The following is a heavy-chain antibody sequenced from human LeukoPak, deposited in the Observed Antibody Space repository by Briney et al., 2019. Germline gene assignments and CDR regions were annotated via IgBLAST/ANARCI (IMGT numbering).Heavy chain of an antibody. CDR3: ARGGGNPILYHYYYMDV. V-gene: IGHV1-8*03. D-gene: IGHD4-23*01. Sequence: ASVKVSCKASGYTFTSYDINWVRQATGQGLEWMGWMNPNSGNTGYAQEFQGRVTITRNTSINTAYMELSSLRSEDRAVYYCARGGGNPILYHYYYMDVWGKGTTVTVSS. J-gene: IGHJ6*03. CDR2: MNPNSGNT. CDR1: GYTFTSYD.